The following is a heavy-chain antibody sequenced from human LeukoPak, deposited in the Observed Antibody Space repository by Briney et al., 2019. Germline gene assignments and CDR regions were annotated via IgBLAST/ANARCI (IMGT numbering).Heavy chain of an antibody. CDR1: GYTFTSYY. V-gene: IGHV1-46*01. D-gene: IGHD3-10*01. CDR3: ARDRGGSGNNNFVLYFDY. CDR2: INPSGGST. Sequence: ASVKVSCKASGYTFTSYYMHWVRQAPGQGLEWMGIINPSGGSTSYAQKFQGRVTMTRDMSTSTVYMELSSLRSEDTAVYYCARDRGGSGNNNFVLYFDYWGQGTLVTVSS. J-gene: IGHJ4*02.